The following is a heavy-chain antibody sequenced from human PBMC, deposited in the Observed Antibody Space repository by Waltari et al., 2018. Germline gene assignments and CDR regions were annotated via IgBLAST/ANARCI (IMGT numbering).Heavy chain of an antibody. Sequence: QVQLQESGPGLVKPSETLSLTCTVSGGSISSYSWSWIRQPAGKGLEWIGRIYTSGSTNYNPSLKSRVTMSVDTSKNQFSLKLSSVTAADTAVYYCARGQNSRGHGAFDIWGQGTMVTVSS. J-gene: IGHJ3*02. CDR1: GGSISSYS. CDR3: ARGQNSRGHGAFDI. CDR2: IYTSGST. V-gene: IGHV4-4*07.